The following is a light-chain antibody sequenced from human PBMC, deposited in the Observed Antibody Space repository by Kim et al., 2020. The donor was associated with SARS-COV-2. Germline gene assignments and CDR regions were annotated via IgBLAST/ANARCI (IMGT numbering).Light chain of an antibody. V-gene: IGLV3-19*01. CDR3: NSRDSSGNHWV. CDR1: SLRSYY. J-gene: IGLJ3*02. CDR2: GKN. Sequence: ALGRTVRITCKGNSLRSYYASWYQQKPGQAPVLVIYGKNNRPSGIPDRFSGSSSGNTASLTITGAQAEDEADYYCNSRDSSGNHWVFGGGTQLTVL.